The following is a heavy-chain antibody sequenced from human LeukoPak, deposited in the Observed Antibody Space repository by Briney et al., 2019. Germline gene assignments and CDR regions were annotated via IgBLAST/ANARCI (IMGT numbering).Heavy chain of an antibody. CDR3: ARGEYYDFWSGQSTYNWFDP. V-gene: IGHV4-34*01. CDR2: INHSGST. J-gene: IGHJ5*02. D-gene: IGHD3-3*01. CDR1: GGTFSGYY. Sequence: SETLSLTCAVYGGTFSGYYWSWICQPPGKGLEWIGEINHSGSTDYNPSLKSRVTISVDTSKNQFSLKLSSVTAADTAVYYCARGEYYDFWSGQSTYNWFDPWGQGTLVTVSS.